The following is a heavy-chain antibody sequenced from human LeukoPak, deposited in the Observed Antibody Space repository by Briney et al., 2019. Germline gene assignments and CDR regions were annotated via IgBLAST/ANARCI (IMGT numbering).Heavy chain of an antibody. J-gene: IGHJ4*02. CDR1: GGSISSGGYS. V-gene: IGHV4-30-2*05. CDR2: IYHSGST. CDR3: ARVPHGATVTTGDY. Sequence: PSETLSLTCTVSGGSISSGGYSWSWIRQTPGKGLEWIGYIYHSGSTYYNPSLKSRVTISVDTSKNQFSLKLSSVTAADTAVYYCARVPHGATVTTGDYWGQGTLVTVSS. D-gene: IGHD4-17*01.